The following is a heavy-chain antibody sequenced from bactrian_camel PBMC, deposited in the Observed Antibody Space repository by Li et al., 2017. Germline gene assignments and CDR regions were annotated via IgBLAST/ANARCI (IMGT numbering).Heavy chain of an antibody. V-gene: IGHV3S31*01. CDR2: IFIGRRTNT. D-gene: IGHD2*01. J-gene: IGHJ4*01. Sequence: VQLVESGGGSVEAGGSLELSCTFSGSIPSSYCMAWFRQDPGKEREGVAAIFIGRRTNTWYADSVKGRFTISKGYPKNTLYLQMTNLKPEDTAMYYCAAAAGLFGGTCADVRSVDYWGQGTQVTVS. CDR1: GSIPSSYC. CDR3: AAAAGLFGGTCADVRSVDY.